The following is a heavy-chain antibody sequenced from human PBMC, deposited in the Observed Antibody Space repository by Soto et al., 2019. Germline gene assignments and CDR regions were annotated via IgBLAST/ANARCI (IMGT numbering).Heavy chain of an antibody. D-gene: IGHD2-15*01. J-gene: IGHJ4*02. V-gene: IGHV3-23*01. CDR1: GCSFSSYA. CDR3: AKRRGAGGHFDY. CDR2: VSSGGST. Sequence: EGSLRRSCAASGCSFSSYAMGWVRQGPGKGLEWVAVVSSGGSTHYADSVRGRFTISRDNSKNTLSLQMNSLTAEDTAVYFCAKRRGAGGHFDYWGQGALVTVSS.